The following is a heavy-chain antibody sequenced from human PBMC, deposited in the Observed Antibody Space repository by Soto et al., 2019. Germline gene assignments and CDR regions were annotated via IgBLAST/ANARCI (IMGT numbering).Heavy chain of an antibody. CDR3: ARHKDHGSGITDY. D-gene: IGHD3-10*01. J-gene: IGHJ4*02. V-gene: IGHV4-39*01. CDR1: GDSISTSSYY. Sequence: LSLTCTVSGDSISTSSYYWGWIRQPPGEGLEWIGSIYYSGSTLYNPSLKSRVTISVDRSRNQFSLNLNSVTAADTAVYYWARHKDHGSGITDYWGQGILVTVSS. CDR2: IYYSGST.